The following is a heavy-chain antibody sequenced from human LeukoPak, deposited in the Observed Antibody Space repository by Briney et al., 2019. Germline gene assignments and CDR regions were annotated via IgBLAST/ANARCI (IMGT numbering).Heavy chain of an antibody. V-gene: IGHV3-9*01. CDR2: ISWNSGSI. CDR1: GFTFDDYA. D-gene: IGHD4-23*01. J-gene: IGHJ4*02. CDR3: ARDWAGGNSHYFDH. Sequence: PGRSLRLSCAASGFTFDDYAMHWVRQAPGKGLEWVSGISWNSGSIGYADSVKGRFTISRDNSKNTLYLEMNNLRVEDTAVYYCARDWAGGNSHYFDHWGQGTLVTVSS.